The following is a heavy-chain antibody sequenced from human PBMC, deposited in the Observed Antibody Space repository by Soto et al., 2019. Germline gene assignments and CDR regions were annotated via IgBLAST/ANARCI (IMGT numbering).Heavy chain of an antibody. Sequence: QVQLVESGGGVVQPGRSLRLSCAASGFNFSSYGMHWVRQAPGKGLEWVAVIWCDGSNKYYADSVKGRFTISRDKSKNALYLQMTGRRAEDTSVYYYARLALRRHEGGLWGRDCWGQGTLVPVPS. CDR1: GFNFSSYG. CDR3: ARLALRRHEGGLWGRDC. D-gene: IGHD2-21*01. J-gene: IGHJ4*02. CDR2: IWCDGSNK. V-gene: IGHV3-33*01.